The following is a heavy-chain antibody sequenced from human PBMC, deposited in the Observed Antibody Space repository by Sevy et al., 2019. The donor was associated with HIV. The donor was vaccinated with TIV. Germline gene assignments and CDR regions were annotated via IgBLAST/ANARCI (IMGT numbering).Heavy chain of an antibody. J-gene: IGHJ4*02. D-gene: IGHD1-26*01. CDR3: ARGPEWELTSFLSH. V-gene: IGHV3-30-3*01. Sequence: GGSLRLSCAASRFTFRTYAFHWVRQTPGRGLEWIGLISSNGDNAFYANSVRGRFTISRDNSMNTLYLQMTSLTPDDTAVYYCARGPEWELTSFLSHWGQGTLVTVSS. CDR2: ISSNGDNA. CDR1: RFTFRTYA.